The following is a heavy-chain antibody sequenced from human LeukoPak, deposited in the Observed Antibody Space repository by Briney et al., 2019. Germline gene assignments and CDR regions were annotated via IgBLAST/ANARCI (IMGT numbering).Heavy chain of an antibody. D-gene: IGHD1-1*01. V-gene: IGHV3-64*01. Sequence: GRSLRLSCAASGFTFTSYTMYWVRQAPGKGLEYVSAISSNGGSTYYANSVKGRFTISRDNSKNTLYLQMGSLRGEDMAVYDCAREVNWRFDYWGQGTLVTVSS. CDR2: ISSNGGST. CDR1: GFTFTSYT. J-gene: IGHJ4*02. CDR3: AREVNWRFDY.